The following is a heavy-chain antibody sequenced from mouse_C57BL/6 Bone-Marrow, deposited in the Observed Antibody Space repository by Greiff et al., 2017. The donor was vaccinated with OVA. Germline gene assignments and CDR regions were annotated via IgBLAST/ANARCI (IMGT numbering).Heavy chain of an antibody. CDR1: GFTFSSYG. D-gene: IGHD1-1*01. CDR2: IISGGSYT. Sequence: EVQRVESGGDLVKPGGSLTLSCAVTGFTFSSYGMSWVRQTLDKRLLWVVTIISGGSYTYYPASVKGRFSISRDNAKNPLYLQMSSLKSEDTAMYYCARHGDYGSFFDYWGQGTTLTVSS. J-gene: IGHJ2*01. CDR3: ARHGDYGSFFDY. V-gene: IGHV5-6*01.